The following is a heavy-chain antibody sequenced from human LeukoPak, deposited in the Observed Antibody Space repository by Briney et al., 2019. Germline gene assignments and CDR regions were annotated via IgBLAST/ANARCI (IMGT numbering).Heavy chain of an antibody. Sequence: SETLSLTCTVSGGSISSGGYYWSWIRQPPGKGLEWIGYIYHSGSTYYNPSLKSRVTISVDRSKNQFSLKLSSVTAADTAVYYCARSMYSSGPDWWGQGTLVTVSS. CDR2: IYHSGST. D-gene: IGHD6-19*01. V-gene: IGHV4-30-2*01. CDR1: GGSISSGGYY. J-gene: IGHJ4*02. CDR3: ARSMYSSGPDW.